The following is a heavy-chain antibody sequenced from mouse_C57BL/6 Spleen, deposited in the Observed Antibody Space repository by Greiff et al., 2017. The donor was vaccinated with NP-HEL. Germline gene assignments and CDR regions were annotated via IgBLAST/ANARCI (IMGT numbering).Heavy chain of an antibody. CDR1: GFSLTSYG. CDR2: IWSGGST. V-gene: IGHV2-2*01. CDR3: ATDYSLAY. D-gene: IGHD1-1*01. Sequence: QVQLQQSGPGLVQPSQSLSITCTVSGFSLTSYGVHWVRQSPGKGLEWLGVIWSGGSTDYNAAFISRLSISKDNSKSQVFFKMNSLQADDTAIYYCATDYSLAYWGQGTLVTVSA. J-gene: IGHJ3*01.